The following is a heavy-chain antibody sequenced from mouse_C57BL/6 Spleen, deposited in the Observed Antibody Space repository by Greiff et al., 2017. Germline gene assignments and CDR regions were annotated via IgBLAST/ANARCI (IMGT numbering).Heavy chain of an antibody. CDR2: IDPSDSYT. CDR3: ARRGNYGWYFDV. Sequence: VPLQQPGAELVMPGASVKLSCKASGYTFTSYWMRWVKQRPGQDLEWIGEIDPSDSYTNYNPKFKGKSTLTVDKSSSTAYMQIISRTSEDSAVYYCARRGNYGWYFDVWGTGTTVTVSS. D-gene: IGHD2-1*01. V-gene: IGHV1-69*01. J-gene: IGHJ1*03. CDR1: GYTFTSYW.